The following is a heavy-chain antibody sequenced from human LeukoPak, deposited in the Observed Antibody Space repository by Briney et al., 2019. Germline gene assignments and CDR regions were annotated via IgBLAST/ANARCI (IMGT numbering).Heavy chain of an antibody. V-gene: IGHV3-21*01. J-gene: IGHJ4*02. CDR3: ARDSGSYCDY. CDR1: GFTFSSYS. D-gene: IGHD1-26*01. CDR2: ISSSSSYI. Sequence: GGSLRLSCAASGFTFSSYSMNWVRQAQGKGLEWVSSISSSSSYIYYADSVKGRFTISRDNDKNSLYLQRNSLRAEDTAGYYCARDSGSYCDYWGQGTLVTVPS.